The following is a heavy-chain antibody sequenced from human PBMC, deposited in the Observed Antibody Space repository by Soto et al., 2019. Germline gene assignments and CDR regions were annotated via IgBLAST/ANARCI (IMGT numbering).Heavy chain of an antibody. Sequence: QVQLAQSGAAVKKPGSSVTVSCTASGGTFGNSAISWVRQAPGQGLEWLGGIIPIFPTPDYAQKLQGRVTVTATESTSTAYVELTRLRCEDTAVSYSARDKGRLQIGGNYYYAMDAGGQGTAVTVSS. V-gene: IGHV1-69*01. D-gene: IGHD6-25*01. J-gene: IGHJ6*02. CDR2: IIPIFPTP. CDR3: ARDKGRLQIGGNYYYAMDA. CDR1: GGTFGNSA.